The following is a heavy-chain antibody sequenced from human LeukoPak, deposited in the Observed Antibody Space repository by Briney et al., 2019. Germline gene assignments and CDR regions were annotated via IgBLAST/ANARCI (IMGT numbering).Heavy chain of an antibody. D-gene: IGHD3-10*01. CDR1: GGSISSGGYY. V-gene: IGHV4-31*03. CDR3: ASGSGSSLNYYYGMDV. Sequence: SETLSLTCTVSGGSISSGGYYWSWIRQHPGKGLEWIGYIYYSGSTYYNPSLKSRVTISVDTSKNQFSLKLSSVTAADTAVYYCASGSGSSLNYYYGMDVWGQGTTVTVSS. CDR2: IYYSGST. J-gene: IGHJ6*02.